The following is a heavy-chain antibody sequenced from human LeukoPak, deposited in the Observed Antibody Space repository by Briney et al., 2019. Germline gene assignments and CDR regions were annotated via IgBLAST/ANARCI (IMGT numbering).Heavy chain of an antibody. D-gene: IGHD2-2*01. J-gene: IGHJ4*02. CDR3: ARVDIAIVPSTKFDY. Sequence: NPSETLSLTCTVSGGSISSRGYYWGWIRQPPGTGLEWIGSIYHSGTTYYNPSLKSRVTISVDTSKNQFSLKLSSVTAADTAVYYCARVDIAIVPSTKFDYWGQGTLVTVSS. V-gene: IGHV4-39*01. CDR1: GGSISSRGYY. CDR2: IYHSGTT.